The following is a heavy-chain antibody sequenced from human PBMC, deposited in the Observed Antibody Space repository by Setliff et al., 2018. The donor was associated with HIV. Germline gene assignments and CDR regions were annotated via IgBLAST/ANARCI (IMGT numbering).Heavy chain of an antibody. CDR1: GYTFTGYY. CDR2: INPNSGGT. D-gene: IGHD2-21*01. CDR3: ARGWYGGNWG. V-gene: IGHV1-2*02. Sequence: ASVKVSCKASGYTFTGYYMHWVRQAPGQGLEWMGWINPNSGGTNYAQKFQGRVTMIRNMSISTAYMELNTLTSDDTAIYFCARGWYGGNWGWGQGTLVTVSS. J-gene: IGHJ4*02.